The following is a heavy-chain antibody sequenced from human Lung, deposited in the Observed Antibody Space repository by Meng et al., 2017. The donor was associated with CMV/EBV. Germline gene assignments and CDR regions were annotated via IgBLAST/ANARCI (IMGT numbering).Heavy chain of an antibody. CDR2: IRHDGTNK. CDR1: GFRFDDYG. J-gene: IGHJ4*02. CDR3: AKDLLLFGGPNAYFDQ. D-gene: IGHD3-16*01. V-gene: IGHV3-30*02. Sequence: GGXXRLXXAASGFRFDDYGMHWVRQTPGKGLEWVAFIRHDGTNKFYGDSVKGRFTISRDNSKNTVYLQMNSLRPGETAVYYCAKDLLLFGGPNAYFDQWGQGTXVTVSS.